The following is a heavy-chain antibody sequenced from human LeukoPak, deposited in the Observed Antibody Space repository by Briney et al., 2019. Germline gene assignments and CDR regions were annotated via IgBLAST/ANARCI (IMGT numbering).Heavy chain of an antibody. J-gene: IGHJ6*03. CDR3: ARGDYGGNSEVYYYYYMDV. D-gene: IGHD4-23*01. CDR1: GGSISSGSYY. CDR2: IYTSGST. V-gene: IGHV4-61*02. Sequence: SETLSLTCTVSGGSISSGSYYWSWIRQPAGKGLEWIGRIYTSGSTNYNPSLKSRVTISVDTSKNQFSLKLSSVTAADTAVYFCARGDYGGNSEVYYYYYMDVWGKGTTVTVSS.